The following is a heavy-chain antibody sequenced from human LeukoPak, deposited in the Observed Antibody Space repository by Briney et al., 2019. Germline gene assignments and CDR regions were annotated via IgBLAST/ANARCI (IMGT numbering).Heavy chain of an antibody. V-gene: IGHV4-59*01. CDR2: IYYSGST. CDR1: GGSISSYY. D-gene: IGHD5-12*01. CDR3: AREKSGYDYSLYYYYYYMDV. J-gene: IGHJ6*03. Sequence: SETLSLTCTVSGGSISSYYWSWIRQPPGKGLEWIGYIYYSGSTNYNPSLKSRVTISVDTSKNQFSLKLSSVTAADTAVYYCAREKSGYDYSLYYYYYYMDVWAKGPRSPSP.